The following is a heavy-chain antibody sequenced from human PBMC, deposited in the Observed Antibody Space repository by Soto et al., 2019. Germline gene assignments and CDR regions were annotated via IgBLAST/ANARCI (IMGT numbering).Heavy chain of an antibody. CDR1: GFTFSSYS. Sequence: GGSLRLSCAASGFTFSSYSMNWVRQAPGKGLEWVSYISSSSSTIYYADSVKGRFTISRDNAKNSLYLQMNSLRAEDTAVYYCAREYSSGWKTFDYWGQGTLVTVSS. J-gene: IGHJ4*02. CDR3: AREYSSGWKTFDY. V-gene: IGHV3-48*01. D-gene: IGHD6-19*01. CDR2: ISSSSSTI.